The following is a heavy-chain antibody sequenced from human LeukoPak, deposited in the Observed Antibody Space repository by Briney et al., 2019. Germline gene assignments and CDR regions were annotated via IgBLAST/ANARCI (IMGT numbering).Heavy chain of an antibody. CDR2: IYTGGNT. CDR3: ARGDDSGYYDYFDY. Sequence: GGSLRLSCAASGFTFSSYAMSWVRQAPGEGLEWVSTIYTGGNTYYAASVKGRFTISRDFSKNTVFLHMNSLRAEDTAMYYCARGDDSGYYDYFDYWGQGALVTVSS. D-gene: IGHD3-22*01. CDR1: GFTFSSYA. V-gene: IGHV3-23*05. J-gene: IGHJ4*02.